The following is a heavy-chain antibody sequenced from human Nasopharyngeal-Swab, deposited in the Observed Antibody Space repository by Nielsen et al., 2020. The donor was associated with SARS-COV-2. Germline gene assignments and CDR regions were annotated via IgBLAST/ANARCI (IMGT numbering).Heavy chain of an antibody. CDR3: ARALVPWLDLYFGY. CDR2: IYSGGST. V-gene: IGHV3-53*01. D-gene: IGHD6-19*01. Sequence: GGSLRLSCAASGFTVSSNYMSWVRQAPGKGLEWVSVIYSGGSTYYADSVKGRFTIPRDNSKNQLYLQMNSLRAEDTAVYYCARALVPWLDLYFGYWGQGTLVTVSS. J-gene: IGHJ4*02. CDR1: GFTVSSNY.